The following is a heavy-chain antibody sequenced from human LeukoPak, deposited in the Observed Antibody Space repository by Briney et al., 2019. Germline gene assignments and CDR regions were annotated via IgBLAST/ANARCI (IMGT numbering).Heavy chain of an antibody. D-gene: IGHD4-17*01. CDR1: GVSISSSSDY. V-gene: IGHV4-39*01. CDR3: ARHRDYGVGQGD. CDR2: VYYSGSA. Sequence: PSETLSLTCTVSGVSISSSSDYWGWVRQPPGKGLEWIGSVYYSGSAYYNPSLKSRVTISVDTSKNQFSLKLTSVTAADTAVYYCARHRDYGVGQGDWGQGTLVTVSS. J-gene: IGHJ4*02.